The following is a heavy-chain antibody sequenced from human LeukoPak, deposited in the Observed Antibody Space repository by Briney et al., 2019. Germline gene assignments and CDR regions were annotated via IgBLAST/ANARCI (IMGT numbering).Heavy chain of an antibody. J-gene: IGHJ4*02. V-gene: IGHV3-33*01. CDR1: GFSFGSYG. Sequence: GGSLRLSCAASGFSFGSYGMHWVRQAPGKGLEWVTVIWHDSSTKYYAESVKGRFTISRENAKNSLYLQMNNLRAEDTAVYYCARQMTPHGNFDYWGQGTLVTVSS. D-gene: IGHD1-26*01. CDR3: ARQMTPHGNFDY. CDR2: IWHDSSTK.